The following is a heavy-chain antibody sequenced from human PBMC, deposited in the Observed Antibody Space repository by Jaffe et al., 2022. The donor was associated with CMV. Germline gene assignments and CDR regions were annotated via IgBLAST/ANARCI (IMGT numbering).Heavy chain of an antibody. J-gene: IGHJ5*02. CDR3: ARALSLGYSGYVLPWFDP. CDR2: IWYDGSNK. CDR1: GFTFSSYG. V-gene: IGHV3-33*01. Sequence: QVQLVESGGGVVQPGRSLRLSCAASGFTFSSYGMHWVRQAPGKGLEWVAVIWYDGSNKYYADSVKGRFTISRDNSKNTLYLQMNSLRAEDTAVYYCARALSLGYSGYVLPWFDPWGQGTLVTVSS. D-gene: IGHD5-12*01.